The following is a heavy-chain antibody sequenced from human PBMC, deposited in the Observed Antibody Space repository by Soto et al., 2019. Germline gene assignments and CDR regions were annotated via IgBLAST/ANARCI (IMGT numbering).Heavy chain of an antibody. J-gene: IGHJ6*02. D-gene: IGHD6-13*01. CDR1: GFTFSSYA. CDR3: AKGQAGTHYYYGMDV. CDR2: ISGSGGST. Sequence: LGGSLRLSCAASGFTFSSYAMSWVRQAPGKGLEWVSAISGSGGSTYYADSVKGRFTISRDNSKNTLYLQMNSLRAEDTAVYYCAKGQAGTHYYYGMDVWGQGTTVTVSS. V-gene: IGHV3-23*01.